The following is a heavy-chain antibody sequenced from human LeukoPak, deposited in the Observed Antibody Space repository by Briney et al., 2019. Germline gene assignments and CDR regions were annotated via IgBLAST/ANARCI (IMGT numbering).Heavy chain of an antibody. J-gene: IGHJ6*03. CDR3: ASSGWYYYYYYMDV. D-gene: IGHD6-19*01. CDR2: IYHSGRT. CDR1: GYSISSGYY. Sequence: SETLSLTRTVSGYSISSGYYWGWIRQSPGKGLEWIGSIYHSGRTYYNPSLKSRVTISVDTSKNQFSLKLSSVTAADTAVYYCASSGWYYYYYYMDVWGKGTTVTISS. V-gene: IGHV4-38-2*02.